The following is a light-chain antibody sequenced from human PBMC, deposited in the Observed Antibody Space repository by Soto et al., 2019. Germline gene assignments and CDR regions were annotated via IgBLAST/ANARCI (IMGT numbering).Light chain of an antibody. CDR1: PRVRSNF. CDR3: HQRQYWPPIT. J-gene: IGKJ5*01. Sequence: EIVMTQSPATLSVSPGERATLSCRASPRVRSNFLAWYQQKPGQAPRLLIYGASNRATGIPARFSGSGSGTDFTLTISSLEPEDFAVYDCHQRQYWPPITFGQGTRLEIK. V-gene: IGKV3-11*01. CDR2: GAS.